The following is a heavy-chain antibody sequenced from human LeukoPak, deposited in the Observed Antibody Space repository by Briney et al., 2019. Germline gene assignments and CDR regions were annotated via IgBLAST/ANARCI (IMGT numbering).Heavy chain of an antibody. CDR3: AKRSYSSSWYEDPFDY. J-gene: IGHJ4*02. V-gene: IGHV3-74*01. D-gene: IGHD6-13*01. CDR2: IHSDGSTT. Sequence: GGSLRLSCVASGFTFSSRWMHWVRQAPGKGLMWVSGIHSDGSTTRYADSVNGRITISRDNSKNTLYLQMNSLRAEDTAVYYCAKRSYSSSWYEDPFDYWGQGTLVTVSS. CDR1: GFTFSSRW.